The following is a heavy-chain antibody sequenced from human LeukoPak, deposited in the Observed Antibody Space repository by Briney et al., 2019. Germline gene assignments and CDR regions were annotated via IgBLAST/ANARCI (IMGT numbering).Heavy chain of an antibody. CDR3: AYSVDTNWFDP. CDR2: ISAYNGNT. V-gene: IGHV1-18*01. J-gene: IGHJ5*02. Sequence: ASVKVSCKASGYTFTSYGISWVRQTPGQGLEWMGWISAYNGNTNYAQKLQGRVTMTTDTSTSTAYMELRSLRSDDTAVYYCAYSVDTNWFDPWGQGTLVTVSS. CDR1: GYTFTSYG. D-gene: IGHD5-18*01.